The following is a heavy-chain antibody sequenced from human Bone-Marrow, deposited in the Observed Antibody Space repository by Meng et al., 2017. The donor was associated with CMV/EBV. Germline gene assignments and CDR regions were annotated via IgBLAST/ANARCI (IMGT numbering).Heavy chain of an antibody. CDR1: GFTLSFYA. CDR3: ATIQNWDQWPLGNWFDP. Sequence: SGFTLSFYAMTWVRQAPGKGLEWVSALNGGSTYYADAVKGRFTVSRDISRNTLYLQMNGLRVEDTAIYYCATIQNWDQWPLGNWFDPWGQGTLVTVSS. V-gene: IGHV3-23*01. D-gene: IGHD6-19*01. CDR2: LNGGST. J-gene: IGHJ5*02.